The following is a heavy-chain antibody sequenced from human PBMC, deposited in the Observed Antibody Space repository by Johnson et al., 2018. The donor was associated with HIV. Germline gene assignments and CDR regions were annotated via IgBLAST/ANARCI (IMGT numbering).Heavy chain of an antibody. CDR2: ISYDGSNK. J-gene: IGHJ3*02. CDR3: AKGCRWLLEWTYAFDI. Sequence: QVHLVESGGGVVQPGRSLRLSCAASGFTFSSYAMHWVHQAPGKGLEWVAVISYDGSNKYYSDSVKGRFTISRDNSKNTLYLQMNSLRAEDTAVYYCAKGCRWLLEWTYAFDIWGQGTMVTVSS. CDR1: GFTFSSYA. D-gene: IGHD3-22*01. V-gene: IGHV3-30-3*01.